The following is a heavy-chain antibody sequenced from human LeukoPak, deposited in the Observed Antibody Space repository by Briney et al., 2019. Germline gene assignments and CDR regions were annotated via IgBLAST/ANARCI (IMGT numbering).Heavy chain of an antibody. CDR2: IYSGGST. J-gene: IGHJ3*02. V-gene: IGHV3-53*04. Sequence: GGSLRLSCAASGFTVSSNYMSWVRQAPGKGLEWVSVIYSGGSTYYADSVKGRFTISRHNSKNTLYLQMNSLRAEDTAVYYCASAAVVVMSDAFDIWGQGTMVTVSS. D-gene: IGHD3-22*01. CDR3: ASAAVVVMSDAFDI. CDR1: GFTVSSNY.